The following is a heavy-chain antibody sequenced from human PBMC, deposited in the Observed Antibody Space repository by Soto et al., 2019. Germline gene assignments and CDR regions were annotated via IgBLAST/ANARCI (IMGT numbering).Heavy chain of an antibody. V-gene: IGHV3-30*18. J-gene: IGHJ2*01. D-gene: IGHD3-10*01. Sequence: QVQLVESGGGVVQPGKSLRLSCAASGIAFSGCGMFWVRQTPSKGLEWVAAISSDGSQKYYADSVKRRFTISRDNSKNKLYVQMNSLTTEDTAVYYCAKNIVRGHWYFDLWGRGTLVTVSS. CDR2: ISSDGSQK. CDR1: GIAFSGCG. CDR3: AKNIVRGHWYFDL.